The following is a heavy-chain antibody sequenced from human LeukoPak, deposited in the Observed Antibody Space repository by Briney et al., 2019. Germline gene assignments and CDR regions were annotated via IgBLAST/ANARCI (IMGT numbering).Heavy chain of an antibody. V-gene: IGHV4-4*07. Sequence: PSETLSLTCTVSGGSISSYYWSWFRQPPGKGPEWIGRIYTSGSNNTNPSLNSRVTISVDTCKNQFSLKLSSVTAADTAVYFCASLVGGYIDYWGQGTLVTVSS. J-gene: IGHJ4*02. D-gene: IGHD2-15*01. CDR2: IYTSGSN. CDR3: ASLVGGYIDY. CDR1: GGSISSYY.